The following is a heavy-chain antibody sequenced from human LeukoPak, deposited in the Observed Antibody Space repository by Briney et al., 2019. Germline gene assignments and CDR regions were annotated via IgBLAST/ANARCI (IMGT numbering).Heavy chain of an antibody. CDR2: VKTKVYGGTT. V-gene: IGHV3-49*04. CDR1: GFTFSDYW. J-gene: IGHJ4*02. Sequence: GGSLRLSCAPSGFTFSDYWMTWVRQAPGKGLEWVGFVKTKVYGGTTEYAASVKGRFTISRDDSKAIAYLQMNSLKTEDTAVYYCTRDHRDDWNPGYYFDYWGQGTLVTVSS. D-gene: IGHD1-1*01. CDR3: TRDHRDDWNPGYYFDY.